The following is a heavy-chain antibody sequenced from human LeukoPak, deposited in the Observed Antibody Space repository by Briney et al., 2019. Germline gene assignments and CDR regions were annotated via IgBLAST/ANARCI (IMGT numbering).Heavy chain of an antibody. CDR2: INAGNGYT. V-gene: IGHV1-3*01. D-gene: IGHD6-19*01. J-gene: IGHJ4*02. CDR3: ARDRGAVAGYFDY. Sequence: GASVKVSCKASGYTFTSYAIHWVRQAPGQRLEWMGWINAGNGYTKYSQNFQGRVTIARDTSASTAYMEVSSLRSEDTAVYYCARDRGAVAGYFDYWGQGTLVTVSS. CDR1: GYTFTSYA.